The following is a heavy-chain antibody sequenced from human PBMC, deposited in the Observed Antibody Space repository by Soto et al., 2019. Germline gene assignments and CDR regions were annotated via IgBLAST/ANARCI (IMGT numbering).Heavy chain of an antibody. CDR2: IYYSGST. Sequence: QVQLQESGPGLVKPSQTLSLTCTVSGGSISSGGYYWSWIRQHPGKGLEWIGYIYYSGSTYYNPSLKSRVTISVDTSKNQFSLKLSSVTAADTAVYYCARETYYYDSSGYYSLGGVDYWGQGTLVTVSS. V-gene: IGHV4-31*03. CDR3: ARETYYYDSSGYYSLGGVDY. D-gene: IGHD3-22*01. J-gene: IGHJ4*02. CDR1: GGSISSGGYY.